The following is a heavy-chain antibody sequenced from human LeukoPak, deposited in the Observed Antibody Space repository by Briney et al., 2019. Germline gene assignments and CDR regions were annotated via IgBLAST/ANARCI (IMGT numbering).Heavy chain of an antibody. CDR2: VYCSGTT. CDR3: AREYSSSRYGY. J-gene: IGHJ4*02. V-gene: IGHV4-39*07. D-gene: IGHD6-13*01. CDR1: GGSISSRGYY. Sequence: PSETLSLLCSVSGGSISSRGYYWGWIRQPPGKGQERNGSVYCSGTTYYNPSLKSRVTISVDTSKNLSSLRLSSVTAADTAVYYSAREYSSSRYGYWGQGTLVSVSS.